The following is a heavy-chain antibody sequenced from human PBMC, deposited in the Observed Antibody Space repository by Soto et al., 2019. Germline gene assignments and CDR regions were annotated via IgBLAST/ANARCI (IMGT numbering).Heavy chain of an antibody. CDR1: GGTFNNYP. J-gene: IGHJ6*02. CDR3: ARGRGYSGDDHYYYFDMDV. D-gene: IGHD5-12*01. Sequence: ASVKVSCKASGGTFNNYPITWVRQAPGEGLEWMGGSIPIYGTANYAQKFQGRVTISVDESTSAAYMELSSLRSEDTAVYYCARGRGYSGDDHYYYFDMDVWGQGTTVTVSS. CDR2: SIPIYGTA. V-gene: IGHV1-69*13.